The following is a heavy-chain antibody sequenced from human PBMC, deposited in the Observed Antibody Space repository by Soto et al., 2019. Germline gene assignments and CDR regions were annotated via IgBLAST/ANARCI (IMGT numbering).Heavy chain of an antibody. D-gene: IGHD3-22*01. CDR1: GFTFSDYY. V-gene: IGHV3-11*01. CDR3: ARSRTSYDSSGYYFDY. CDR2: ISSSGSTI. Sequence: GGSLRLSCAASGFTFSDYYMSWIRQAPGKGLEWVSYISSSGSTIYYADSVKGRFTISRDNAKNSLYLQMNSLRAEDTAVYYCARSRTSYDSSGYYFDYWGQGTLVTVSS. J-gene: IGHJ4*02.